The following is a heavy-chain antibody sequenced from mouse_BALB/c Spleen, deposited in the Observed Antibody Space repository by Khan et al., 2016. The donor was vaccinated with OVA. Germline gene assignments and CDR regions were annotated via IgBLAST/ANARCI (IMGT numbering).Heavy chain of an antibody. CDR1: GYTFSSYY. CDR2: INPNNGDS. D-gene: IGHD2-2*01. J-gene: IGHJ3*01. Sequence: QVQLQQSGAELVKTGASVKLSCKASGYTFSSYYLYWVKQRPGQGLEWIGEINPNNGDSNFNEKFKSKATLTVDRFSYTAYMQLSSLTSEDSAVYYCTRSGYGSFAYWGKGTLVTVSA. CDR3: TRSGYGSFAY. V-gene: IGHV1S81*02.